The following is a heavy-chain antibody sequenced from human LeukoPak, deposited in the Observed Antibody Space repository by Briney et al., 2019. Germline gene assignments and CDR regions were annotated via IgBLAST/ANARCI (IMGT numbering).Heavy chain of an antibody. CDR1: GGSISSSSYY. Sequence: SETLSLTCTVSGGSISSSSYYWGWIRQPPGKGLEWIGYIYYSGSTNYNPSLKSRVTISVDTSKNQFSLKLSSVTAADTAVYYCARHECSWCTIDYWGQGTLVTVSS. D-gene: IGHD6-13*01. CDR3: ARHECSWCTIDY. J-gene: IGHJ4*02. CDR2: IYYSGST. V-gene: IGHV4-61*05.